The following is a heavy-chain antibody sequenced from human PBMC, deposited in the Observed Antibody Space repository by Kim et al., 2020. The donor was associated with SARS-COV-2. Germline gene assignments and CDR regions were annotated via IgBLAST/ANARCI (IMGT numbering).Heavy chain of an antibody. D-gene: IGHD3-22*01. CDR3: ARDSSYYDKGIHLSFDY. CDR2: ISSSGSTI. CDR1: GFTFSSYE. J-gene: IGHJ4*02. V-gene: IGHV3-48*03. Sequence: GGSLRLSCAASGFTFSSYEMNWVRQAPGKGLEWVSYISSSGSTIYYADSVKGRFTISRDNAKNSLYLQMNSLRAEDTAVYYCARDSSYYDKGIHLSFDYWGQGTLVTVSS.